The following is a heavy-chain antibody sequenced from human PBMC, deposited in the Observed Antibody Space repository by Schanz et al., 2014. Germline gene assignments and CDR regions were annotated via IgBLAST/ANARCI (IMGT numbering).Heavy chain of an antibody. Sequence: QVQLVQSGTQVKKPGASVKVSCKASGYTLSAYSLHWVRQAPGQGLEWMGIVNPSVRGTHFARECQGRVTVTSDTSTSTVYMELSGLRSEDTAVYYCAGAFDSSGDYFDYWGQGTLVTVSS. J-gene: IGHJ4*02. D-gene: IGHD6-19*01. CDR1: GYTLSAYS. V-gene: IGHV1-46*03. CDR2: VNPSVRGT. CDR3: AGAFDSSGDYFDY.